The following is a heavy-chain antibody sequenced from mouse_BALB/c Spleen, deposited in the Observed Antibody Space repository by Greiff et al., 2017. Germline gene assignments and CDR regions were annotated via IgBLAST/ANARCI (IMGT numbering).Heavy chain of an antibody. CDR3: AVEYYFDY. V-gene: IGHV1-80*01. Sequence: QVHVKQSGAELVRPGSSVKISCKASGYAFSSYWMNWVKQRPGQGLEWIGQIYPGDGDTNYNGKFKGKATLTADKSSSTAYMQLSSLTSEDSAVYFCAVEYYFDYWGQGTTLTVSS. J-gene: IGHJ2*01. CDR2: IYPGDGDT. CDR1: GYAFSSYW.